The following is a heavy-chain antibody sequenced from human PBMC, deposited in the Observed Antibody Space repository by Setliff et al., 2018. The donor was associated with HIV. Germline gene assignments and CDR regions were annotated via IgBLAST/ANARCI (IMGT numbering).Heavy chain of an antibody. Sequence: GGSLRLSCVASGITVSSNYMSWVRQAPGKGLEWVSNTKYDGSESYYVDSVKGRFIASTDNARNSLFLEMNSLRAEDTAVYYCARAYNVYDYRFDSSGYDYWGQGTLVTVSS. V-gene: IGHV3-7*03. J-gene: IGHJ4*02. CDR2: TKYDGSES. CDR1: GITVSSNY. D-gene: IGHD3-22*01. CDR3: ARAYNVYDYRFDSSGYDY.